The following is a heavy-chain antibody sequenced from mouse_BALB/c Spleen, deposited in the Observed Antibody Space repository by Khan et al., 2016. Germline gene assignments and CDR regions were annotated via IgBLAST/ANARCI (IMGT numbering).Heavy chain of an antibody. CDR1: GYSITSDYA. V-gene: IGHV3-2*02. CDR3: ARDGSRYNYAMDY. J-gene: IGHJ4*01. Sequence: EVQLQESGPGLVKPSQSLSLTCTVTGYSITSDYAWNWLRQFPGNKLEWMGYISYSGSTNYNPSPTSRISITLDTSKNQFFLQLNSVTTEDTATYYCARDGSRYNYAMDYWGQGTSVTVSS. D-gene: IGHD2-3*01. CDR2: ISYSGST.